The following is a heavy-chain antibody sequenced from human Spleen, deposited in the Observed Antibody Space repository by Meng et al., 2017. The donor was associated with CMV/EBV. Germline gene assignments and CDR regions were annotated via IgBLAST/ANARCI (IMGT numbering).Heavy chain of an antibody. CDR2: IRYDGSNA. CDR1: GFTFSSYE. CDR3: AKDGGMAARRDVAYFGMDV. Sequence: LSLTCAASGFTFSSYEMNWVRQAPGKGLEWVAFIRYDGSNAYYGDSVKGRFTISRDKSRNTLDLQMSSLRAEDTAMYFCAKDGGMAARRDVAYFGMDVWGQGTAVTVSS. D-gene: IGHD6-6*01. V-gene: IGHV3-30*02. J-gene: IGHJ6*02.